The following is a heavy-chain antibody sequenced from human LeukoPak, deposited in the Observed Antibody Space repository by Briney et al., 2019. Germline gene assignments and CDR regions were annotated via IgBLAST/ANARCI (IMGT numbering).Heavy chain of an antibody. CDR1: GGSISSSY. Sequence: SETLSLTCTVSGGSISSSYWSWIRQPPGEGLEWIGYIYYSGSTSYNPSLKSRVTISVDTSKNQFSLKLNSVTAADTAVYYCARQGPLTTAVTTRTNPFDYWGQGTLVTVSS. CDR2: IYYSGST. CDR3: ARQGPLTTAVTTRTNPFDY. D-gene: IGHD4-11*01. V-gene: IGHV4-59*08. J-gene: IGHJ4*02.